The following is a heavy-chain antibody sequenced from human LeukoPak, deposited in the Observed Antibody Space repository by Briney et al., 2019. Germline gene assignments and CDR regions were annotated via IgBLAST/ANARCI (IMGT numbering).Heavy chain of an antibody. CDR1: GGSFSGYY. Sequence: SETLSLTCAVHGGSFSGYYWSWIRQPPGKGLEWVGEINHSGSTNYNPSLKSRVTISVDTSKNQFSLKLSSVTAADTAVYYCARELPRQWLRFGTFDYWGQGTLVTVSS. J-gene: IGHJ4*02. CDR2: INHSGST. CDR3: ARELPRQWLRFGTFDY. V-gene: IGHV4-34*01. D-gene: IGHD5-12*01.